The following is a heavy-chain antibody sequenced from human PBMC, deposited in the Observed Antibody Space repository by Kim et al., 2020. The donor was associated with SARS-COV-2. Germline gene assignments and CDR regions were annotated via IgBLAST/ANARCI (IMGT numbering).Heavy chain of an antibody. Sequence: SETLSLTCTVSGGSISSGGYYWSWIRQHPGKGLEWIGYIYYSGSTYYNPSLKSRVTISVDTSKNQFSLKLSSVTAADTAVYYCARAALSGYSVYFDYWGQGTLVTVSS. D-gene: IGHD3-22*01. V-gene: IGHV4-31*03. J-gene: IGHJ4*02. CDR1: GGSISSGGYY. CDR3: ARAALSGYSVYFDY. CDR2: IYYSGST.